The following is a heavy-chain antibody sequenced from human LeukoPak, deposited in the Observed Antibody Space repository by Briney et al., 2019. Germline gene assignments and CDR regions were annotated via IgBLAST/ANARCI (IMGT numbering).Heavy chain of an antibody. V-gene: IGHV3-23*01. Sequence: GGSLRLSCAASGFTFSSYAMSWVRQAPGKGLEWVSAISGSGGSTYYADSVKGRFTISRDNSKNTLYLQMNSLRAEDTVVYYCARRRPGYYYDSSGSSAPDFDYWGQGTLVTVSS. CDR2: ISGSGGST. D-gene: IGHD3-22*01. CDR1: GFTFSSYA. J-gene: IGHJ4*02. CDR3: ARRRPGYYYDSSGSSAPDFDY.